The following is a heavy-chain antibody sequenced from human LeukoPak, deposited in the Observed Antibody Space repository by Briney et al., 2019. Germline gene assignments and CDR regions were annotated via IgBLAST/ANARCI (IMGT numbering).Heavy chain of an antibody. Sequence: ASVKVSCKASGYTFTSYGISWVRQAPGQGLEWMGWISGYDGNTNYAQKLQGRVTMTTETSTSTAYMELRSLRSDDTAVYYCAKDLKGIAVAGNWFDPWGQGTLVTVSS. V-gene: IGHV1-18*01. CDR2: ISGYDGNT. CDR1: GYTFTSYG. J-gene: IGHJ5*02. D-gene: IGHD6-19*01. CDR3: AKDLKGIAVAGNWFDP.